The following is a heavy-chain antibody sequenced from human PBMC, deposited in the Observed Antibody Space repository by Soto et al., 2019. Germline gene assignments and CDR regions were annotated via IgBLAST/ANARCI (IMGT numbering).Heavy chain of an antibody. CDR1: GFTFSSYA. CDR2: ISYDGSNK. D-gene: IGHD1-7*01. V-gene: IGHV3-30-3*01. CDR3: ARAPPGTGTTFDY. Sequence: PGGSLRLSCAASGFTFSSYAMHWVRQAPGKGLEWVAVISYDGSNKYYADSVKGRFTISRDNSKNTLYLQMNSLRAEETAVYYCARAPPGTGTTFDYWGQGTLVTVSS. J-gene: IGHJ4*02.